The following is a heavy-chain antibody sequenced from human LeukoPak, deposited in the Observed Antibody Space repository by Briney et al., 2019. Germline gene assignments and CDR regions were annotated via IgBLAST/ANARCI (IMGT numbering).Heavy chain of an antibody. V-gene: IGHV4-30-4*08. D-gene: IGHD4-11*01. Sequence: SQTLSLTCTVSGGSISSGDYYWSWIRQPPGKGLEWIGYIYYSGSTYYNPSLKSRVTISVDTSKNQFSLKLSSVTAADTAVYYCARDTNDYSNPPGGTDYWGQGTLVTVSS. CDR2: IYYSGST. CDR3: ARDTNDYSNPPGGTDY. CDR1: GGSISSGDYY. J-gene: IGHJ4*02.